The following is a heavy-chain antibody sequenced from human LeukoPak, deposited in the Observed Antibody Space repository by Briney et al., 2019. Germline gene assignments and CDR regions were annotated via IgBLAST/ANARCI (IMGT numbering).Heavy chain of an antibody. D-gene: IGHD6-19*01. V-gene: IGHV5-51*01. CDR3: ARSPHSGWYGGYFDY. Sequence: GESLKISCKGSGYSFTSYWIGWVRQMPGKGLEWMGIIYPGDSDTRYSPSFQGQVTISADKSISTAYLQWSSLKASDTAMYYCARSPHSGWYGGYFDYWGQGTLVTVSS. CDR1: GYSFTSYW. J-gene: IGHJ4*02. CDR2: IYPGDSDT.